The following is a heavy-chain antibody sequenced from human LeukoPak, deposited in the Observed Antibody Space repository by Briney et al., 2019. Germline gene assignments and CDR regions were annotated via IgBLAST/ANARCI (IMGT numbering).Heavy chain of an antibody. J-gene: IGHJ6*02. D-gene: IGHD2-8*01. CDR2: ISGSGSSI. CDR3: ARGKMGYYGMDV. Sequence: GGSLRLSCAASGFTFSSYSMNWVRQAPGKGLEWVSYISGSGSSIYYADSVKGRFTISRDSAKNSLYLQMNSLGAEDTAVYYCARGKMGYYGMDVWGQGTTVTVSS. CDR1: GFTFSSYS. V-gene: IGHV3-48*01.